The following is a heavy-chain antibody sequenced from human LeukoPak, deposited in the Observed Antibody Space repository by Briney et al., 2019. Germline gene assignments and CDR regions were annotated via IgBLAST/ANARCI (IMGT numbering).Heavy chain of an antibody. CDR2: ISSNSSYI. Sequence: PGGSLRLSCGASGFTFSSYSMNWVRQAPGKGLEWVSSISSNSSYIYYADSVKGRFTISRDNAKNSLYLQMNSLRVEDTAVYYCARGYCSSTTCPTDYWGQGTLVTVSS. V-gene: IGHV3-21*01. D-gene: IGHD2-2*01. CDR3: ARGYCSSTTCPTDY. J-gene: IGHJ4*02. CDR1: GFTFSSYS.